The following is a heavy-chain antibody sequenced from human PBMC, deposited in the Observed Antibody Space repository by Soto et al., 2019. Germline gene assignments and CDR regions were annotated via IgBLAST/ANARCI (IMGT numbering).Heavy chain of an antibody. CDR3: ARDRSGDYVFDP. V-gene: IGHV1-69*01. CDR2: IIPIFGTA. Sequence: SSLKSAWKRSGSAFSSYATSWVRQAPGQGLEWMGGIIPIFGTANYAQKFQGRVTITADESTSTAYMELSSLRSEDTAVYYCARDRSGDYVFDPWGQGTLVTVSS. CDR1: GSAFSSYA. J-gene: IGHJ5*02. D-gene: IGHD4-17*01.